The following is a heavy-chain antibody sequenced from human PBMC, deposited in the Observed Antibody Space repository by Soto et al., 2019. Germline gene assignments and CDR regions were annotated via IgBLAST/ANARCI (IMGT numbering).Heavy chain of an antibody. CDR1: GFTFGRHG. CDR3: ARDGPFPAPLGFEF. J-gene: IGHJ3*01. V-gene: IGHV3-33*01. CDR2: IWYDGSNK. Sequence: QLQLVESGGGVVQPGTSLRLSCVASGFTFGRHGMHWVRQAPGKGLEWVAFIWYDGSNKDYADSVKGRFTISRDNSKNPVFLPMPRPRVQDPACYNCARDGPFPAPLGFEFLGQGTMVTVSS. D-gene: IGHD2-21*01.